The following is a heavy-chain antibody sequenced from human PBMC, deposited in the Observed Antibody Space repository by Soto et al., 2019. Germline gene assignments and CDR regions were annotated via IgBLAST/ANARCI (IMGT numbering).Heavy chain of an antibody. Sequence: GESLQISCKGSGYNFTSYWIGWVRQMPGKGLEWMGIIYPGDSDTRYNPSFQGQVTISADKSINTAYMQWSSLKASDTAMYYCARQGDSNNWYVGQWVQGTLVTXS. J-gene: IGHJ4*02. V-gene: IGHV5-51*01. CDR1: GYNFTSYW. CDR3: ARQGDSNNWYVGQ. CDR2: IYPGDSDT. D-gene: IGHD6-13*01.